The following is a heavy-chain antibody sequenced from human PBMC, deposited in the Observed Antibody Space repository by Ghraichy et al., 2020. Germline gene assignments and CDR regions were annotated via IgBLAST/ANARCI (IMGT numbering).Heavy chain of an antibody. CDR2: IYHSGST. Sequence: SETLSLTCAVSGGSISSSNWWSWVRQPPGKGLEWIGEIYHSGSTNYNPSLKSRVTISVDKSKNQFSLKLSSVTAADTAVYYCATPPEGPAGKPGYFDLWGRGTLVTVSS. J-gene: IGHJ2*01. V-gene: IGHV4-4*02. D-gene: IGHD6-19*01. CDR3: ATPPEGPAGKPGYFDL. CDR1: GGSISSSNW.